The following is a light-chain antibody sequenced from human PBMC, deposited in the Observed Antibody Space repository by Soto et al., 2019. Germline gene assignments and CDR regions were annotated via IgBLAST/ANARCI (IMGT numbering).Light chain of an antibody. CDR2: GAS. J-gene: IGKJ1*01. CDR1: QSVSSN. V-gene: IGKV3-15*01. Sequence: EIVMPQSPATLSVSPGERATLSCRASQSVSSNLAWYQQKRGQAPRLLIYGASTRATGIPARFSGSGSGTEFALTISSLQSEDFAVYYCQQYNNRRAFGQGTKVEIK. CDR3: QQYNNRRA.